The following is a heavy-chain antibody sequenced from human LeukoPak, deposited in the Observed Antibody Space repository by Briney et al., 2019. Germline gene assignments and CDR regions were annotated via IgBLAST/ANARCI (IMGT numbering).Heavy chain of an antibody. CDR1: GFTFSSYA. D-gene: IGHD2-15*01. Sequence: PGGSLRLSCAASGFTFSSYAMSWVRQAPGKGLEWVSAISGSGGSTYDTDSVKGRFTISRDNSKSTLCLQMNSLRAEDTAVYYCAKQLGYCSDGSCYFPYWGQGTLVTVSS. CDR3: AKQLGYCSDGSCYFPY. V-gene: IGHV3-23*01. J-gene: IGHJ4*02. CDR2: ISGSGGST.